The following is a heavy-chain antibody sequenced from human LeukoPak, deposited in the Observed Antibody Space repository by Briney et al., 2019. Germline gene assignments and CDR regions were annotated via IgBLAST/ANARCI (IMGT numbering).Heavy chain of an antibody. V-gene: IGHV4-59*08. CDR1: GGSISSYY. Sequence: SETLSLTCTVSGGSISSYYWSWIRQPPGKGLEWIGYIYYSGSTNYNPSLKSRVTISVDTSKNQFSLKLSSVTAADTAVYYCARLGGSSGWYNGYEYNWFDPWGQGTLVTVSS. D-gene: IGHD6-19*01. J-gene: IGHJ5*02. CDR3: ARLGGSSGWYNGYEYNWFDP. CDR2: IYYSGST.